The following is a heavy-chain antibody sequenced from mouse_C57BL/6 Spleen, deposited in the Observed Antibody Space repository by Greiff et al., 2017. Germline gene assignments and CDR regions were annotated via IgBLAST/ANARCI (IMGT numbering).Heavy chain of an antibody. J-gene: IGHJ4*01. CDR2: IYPGDGDT. D-gene: IGHD1-1*01. V-gene: IGHV1-82*01. Sequence: QVQLQQSGPELVKPGASVKISCKASGYAFSSSWMNWVKQRPGKGLEWIGRIYPGDGDTNYNGKFKGKATLTADKSSSIAYMQLSSLTSEDSAVYFCARWTTVVATSAMDYWGQGTSVTVSS. CDR1: GYAFSSSW. CDR3: ARWTTVVATSAMDY.